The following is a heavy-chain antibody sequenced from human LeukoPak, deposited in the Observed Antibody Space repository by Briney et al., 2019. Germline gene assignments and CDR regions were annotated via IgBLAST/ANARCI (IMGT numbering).Heavy chain of an antibody. V-gene: IGHV3-21*01. J-gene: IGHJ4*02. CDR1: GFTFSSYS. Sequence: GGSLRLSCAASGFTFSSYSMNWVRQAPGKGLEWVSSISSSSRYIYYADSVKGRFTISRDNAKNSLYLQMNSLRAEDTAVYYCASSIFPTGGYDYWGQGTLVTVSS. D-gene: IGHD3-3*01. CDR2: ISSSSRYI. CDR3: ASSIFPTGGYDY.